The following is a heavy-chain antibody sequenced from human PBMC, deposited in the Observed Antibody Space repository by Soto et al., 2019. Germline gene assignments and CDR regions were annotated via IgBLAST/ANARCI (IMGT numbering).Heavy chain of an antibody. J-gene: IGHJ3*02. D-gene: IGHD2-2*01. Sequence: ASVKVSCKASGYTFTGYYMHWVRQVPGQGLEWMGWINPNSGGTNYAQKFQGWVTMTRDTSISTAYMELSRLRSDDTAVYYCARPYCSSTSCYAFDIWGQGTMVTVSS. CDR2: INPNSGGT. CDR1: GYTFTGYY. CDR3: ARPYCSSTSCYAFDI. V-gene: IGHV1-2*04.